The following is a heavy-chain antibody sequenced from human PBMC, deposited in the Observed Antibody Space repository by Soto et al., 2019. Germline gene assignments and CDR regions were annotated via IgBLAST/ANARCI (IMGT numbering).Heavy chain of an antibody. Sequence: EVQLLESGGGIVQPGTSLRLSCAVSGFTFNNYVMNWVRQAPGKGLEWISGISASGGSTYYADSVKGRFTISRDSSKNTLYLQMNSLRADDTAIYYCAIHFYYGSGTYHAVDYWGQGTLVTVSS. D-gene: IGHD3-10*01. V-gene: IGHV3-23*01. CDR3: AIHFYYGSGTYHAVDY. CDR2: ISASGGST. J-gene: IGHJ4*02. CDR1: GFTFNNYV.